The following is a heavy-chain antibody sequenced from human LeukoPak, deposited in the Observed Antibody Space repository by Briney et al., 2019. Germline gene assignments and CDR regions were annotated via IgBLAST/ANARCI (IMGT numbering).Heavy chain of an antibody. J-gene: IGHJ3*01. Sequence: ASVRVSCKASGYILTNYYMHCVRQAPGQGLEWMGWINPHSSDTKYAPNFRGRVTWTRDTSLNTTYMQLSSLTSEDTAIYYCARAHQLGAFDFWGQGTLVTVSS. CDR3: ARAHQLGAFDF. CDR2: INPHSSDT. D-gene: IGHD1-1*01. CDR1: GYILTNYY. V-gene: IGHV1/OR15-1*04.